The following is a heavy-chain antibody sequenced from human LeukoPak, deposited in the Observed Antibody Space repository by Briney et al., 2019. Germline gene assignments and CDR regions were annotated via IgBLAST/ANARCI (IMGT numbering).Heavy chain of an antibody. D-gene: IGHD3-22*01. V-gene: IGHV4-34*01. CDR1: GGSFSGYY. CDR2: INHSGST. J-gene: IGHJ4*02. Sequence: SETLSLTCAVYGGSFSGYYWSWIRQPPGKGLEWIGEINHSGSTNYNPSLKSRATISVDTSKNQFSLKLSSVTAADTAVYYCARARYYDSSGYPLDYWGQGTLVTVSS. CDR3: ARARYYDSSGYPLDY.